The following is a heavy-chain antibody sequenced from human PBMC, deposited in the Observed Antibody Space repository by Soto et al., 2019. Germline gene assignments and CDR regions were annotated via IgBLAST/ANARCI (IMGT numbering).Heavy chain of an antibody. J-gene: IGHJ6*02. CDR2: ISYDGSNK. Sequence: PGGSLRLSCAASGFTFSSYGMHWVRQAPGKGLEWVAVISYDGSNKYYADSVKGRFTISRDNSKNTLYLQMNSLRAEDTAVYYCARAAITGTTHYYYGMDVWGQGTTVTVSS. V-gene: IGHV3-30*03. D-gene: IGHD1-7*01. CDR1: GFTFSSYG. CDR3: ARAAITGTTHYYYGMDV.